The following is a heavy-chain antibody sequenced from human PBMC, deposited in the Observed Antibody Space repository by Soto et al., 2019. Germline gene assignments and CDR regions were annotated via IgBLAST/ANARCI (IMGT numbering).Heavy chain of an antibody. CDR1: GGSISSYY. CDR3: ARGDYYTVTTLYNWNDGWYFDY. J-gene: IGHJ4*02. CDR2: IYYSGST. Sequence: PSETLSLTCTVSGGSISSYYWSWIRQPPGKGLEWIGYIYYSGSTNYNPSLKSRVTISVDTSKNQFSLKLSSVTAADTAVYYCARGDYYTVTTLYNWNDGWYFDYWGQGTLVTVSS. V-gene: IGHV4-59*01. D-gene: IGHD1-20*01.